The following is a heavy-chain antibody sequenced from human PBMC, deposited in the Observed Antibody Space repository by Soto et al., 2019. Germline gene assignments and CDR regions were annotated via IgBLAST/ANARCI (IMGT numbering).Heavy chain of an antibody. CDR1: GFTFSSYG. CDR2: IWYDGSNK. V-gene: IGHV3-33*01. D-gene: IGHD1-7*01. Sequence: GGSLRLSCAASGFTFSSYGMHWVRQAPGKGLEWVAVIWYDGSNKYYADSVKGRFTISRDNSKNTLYLQMNSLRAEDTTVYHCARGRYNWNSYYYGMDVWGQGTTVTVSS. CDR3: ARGRYNWNSYYYGMDV. J-gene: IGHJ6*02.